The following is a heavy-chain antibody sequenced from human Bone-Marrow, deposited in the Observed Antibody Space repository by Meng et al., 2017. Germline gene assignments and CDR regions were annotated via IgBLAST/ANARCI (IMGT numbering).Heavy chain of an antibody. CDR2: IGGSGTI. D-gene: IGHD5-18*01. J-gene: IGHJ4*02. CDR3: AKDDSSGYGPDY. Sequence: EGQVVGAGGGLVKPGWSLRRSCAASGFTFMDYYMGWVRQAPGKGLEWVSLIGGSGTIHYADSVKGRVTISRDNSKNTVYLEMNSLRVEDTAVYYCAKDDSSGYGPDYWGQGTLVTVSS. V-gene: IGHV3-23*04. CDR1: GFTFMDYY.